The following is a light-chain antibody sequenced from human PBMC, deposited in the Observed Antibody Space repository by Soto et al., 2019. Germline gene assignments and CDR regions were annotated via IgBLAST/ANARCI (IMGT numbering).Light chain of an antibody. CDR1: SSDVGGYNY. CDR3: ISYTSSSTSYV. V-gene: IGLV2-14*01. CDR2: EVT. Sequence: QSVLTQPASVSGSPGQSITISCTGTSSDVGGYNYVSWYQQHPGKAPKLMIYEVTNRPSGVSNRFSGSKSGNTASLTISGLQAEDEADYYCISYTSSSTSYVFGTGTKLTVL. J-gene: IGLJ1*01.